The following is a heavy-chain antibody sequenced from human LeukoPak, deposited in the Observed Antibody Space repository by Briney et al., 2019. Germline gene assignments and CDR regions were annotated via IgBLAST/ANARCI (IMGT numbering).Heavy chain of an antibody. J-gene: IGHJ3*02. D-gene: IGHD1-26*01. CDR2: IYQSETA. Sequence: TSETLSLTCTVSGYSISSGYFWGWMRQPPGKGLEWIGSIYQSETAHYNPSLKSRVTISVDTSKNQFSLKLRSVMAADTAVYYCARPLVGASNDAFDIWGQGTMVTVSS. V-gene: IGHV4-38-2*02. CDR3: ARPLVGASNDAFDI. CDR1: GYSISSGYF.